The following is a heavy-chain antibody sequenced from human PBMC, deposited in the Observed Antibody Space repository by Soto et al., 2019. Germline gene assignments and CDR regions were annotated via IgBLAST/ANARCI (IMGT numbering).Heavy chain of an antibody. CDR3: ARSGCTSSNCYGPPDY. CDR2: IYHSGST. Sequence: SETLSLTCAVSGGSISSGGYSWSWILQPPGKGLEWIGYIYHSGSTYYNPSLKSRVTISVDTSKNQFSLKLSSVTAADTAVYYCARSGCTSSNCYGPPDYWGQGTLVTVSS. CDR1: GGSISSGGYS. D-gene: IGHD2-2*01. J-gene: IGHJ4*02. V-gene: IGHV4-30-2*01.